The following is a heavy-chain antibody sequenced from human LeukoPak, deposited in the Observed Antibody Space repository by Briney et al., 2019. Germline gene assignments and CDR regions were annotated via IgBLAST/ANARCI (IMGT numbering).Heavy chain of an antibody. Sequence: PGGSLRLSCAASGFTFSSYAMSWVRQAPGKGLEWVSAISGSGGSTYYADSVKGRFTISRDNSKNTLYLQMNSPRAEDTAVYYCAKLSGSYYSGPFDYWGQGTLVTVSS. D-gene: IGHD1-26*01. CDR3: AKLSGSYYSGPFDY. V-gene: IGHV3-23*01. CDR1: GFTFSSYA. J-gene: IGHJ4*02. CDR2: ISGSGGST.